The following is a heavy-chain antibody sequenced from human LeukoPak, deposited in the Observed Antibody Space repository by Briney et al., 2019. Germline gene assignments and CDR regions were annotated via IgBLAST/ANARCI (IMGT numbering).Heavy chain of an antibody. V-gene: IGHV4-31*03. CDR1: GGSISSGGYY. CDR3: ARTSRKGNFDY. Sequence: SETLSLTCTVSGGSISSGGYYWSWIRQHPGKGLEWIGYIYYSGSTYYNPSLKSRVTISVGTSKNQFSLKLSSVTAADTAVYYCARTSRKGNFDYWGQGTLVTVSS. D-gene: IGHD6-6*01. J-gene: IGHJ4*02. CDR2: IYYSGST.